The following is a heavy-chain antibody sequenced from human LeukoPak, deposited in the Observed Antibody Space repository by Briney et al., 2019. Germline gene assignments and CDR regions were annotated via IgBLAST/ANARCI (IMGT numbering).Heavy chain of an antibody. V-gene: IGHV3-7*01. D-gene: IGHD3-22*01. CDR1: GFTFSSYW. Sequence: GGSLRLSCAASGFTFSSYWMSWVRQAPGKGLEWVANIKQDGSEKYYVDSVKGRFTISRDNAKNSLYLQMNSLRAEDTAVYYCARDGPSPMIPDAFDIWGQGTMVTVSS. CDR3: ARDGPSPMIPDAFDI. CDR2: IKQDGSEK. J-gene: IGHJ3*02.